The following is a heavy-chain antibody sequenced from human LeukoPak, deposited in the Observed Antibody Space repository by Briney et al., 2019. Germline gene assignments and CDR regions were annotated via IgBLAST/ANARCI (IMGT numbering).Heavy chain of an antibody. CDR2: INWHGGSR. Sequence: GGSLRLSCAASGFKFEDYAMRWVRQVLGKGPEWVSGINWHGGSRGYADSVKGRFTIARDNAKKSLCLQMNSLRAEDTALYYCARDIRSPDYWGQGTLVTVSS. V-gene: IGHV3-20*04. CDR3: ARDIRSPDY. J-gene: IGHJ4*02. CDR1: GFKFEDYA.